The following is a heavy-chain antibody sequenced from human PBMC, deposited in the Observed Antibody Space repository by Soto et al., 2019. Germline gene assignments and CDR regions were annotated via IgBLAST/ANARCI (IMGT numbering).Heavy chain of an antibody. V-gene: IGHV4-4*02. D-gene: IGHD3-10*01. CDR3: ASKGVNAFDI. CDR1: SGSIRSSNW. CDR2: IYHSGST. Sequence: SETLSLTCAVSSGSIRSSNWWSLVRQPPGKGLEWIGEIYHSGSTNYNPSLKSRVTISVDKSKNQFSLKLSSVTAADTAVYYCASKGVNAFDIWGQGTMVPVSS. J-gene: IGHJ3*02.